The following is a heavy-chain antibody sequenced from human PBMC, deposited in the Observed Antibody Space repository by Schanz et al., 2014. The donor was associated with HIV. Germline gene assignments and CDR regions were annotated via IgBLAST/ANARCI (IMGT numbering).Heavy chain of an antibody. CDR2: ISSTSTYR. J-gene: IGHJ4*02. D-gene: IGHD6-13*01. V-gene: IGHV3-23*01. Sequence: EVQLLESGGNLVHPGGSLRLSCAASGFTFRDSVVSWVRQAPGKGLEWIASISSTSTYRFYAGSVKGRSTISRDNSEDTLYLQMNSLRAEDTAVYYCAKDDAGYSSSWPHWGQGTLVTVSS. CDR1: GFTFRDSV. CDR3: AKDDAGYSSSWPH.